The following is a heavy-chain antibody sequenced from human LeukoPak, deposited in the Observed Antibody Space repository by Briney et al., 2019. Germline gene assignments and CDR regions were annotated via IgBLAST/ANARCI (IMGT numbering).Heavy chain of an antibody. CDR1: GFTFDDYA. V-gene: IGHV3-9*01. CDR2: ISWNSGSI. J-gene: IGHJ4*02. Sequence: PGGSLRPSCAASGFTFDDYAMHWVRQAPGKGLEWVSGISWNSGSIGYADSVKGRFTISRDNAKNSLYLQMNSLRAEDTALYYCAKDRNQCLDYWGQGTLVTVSS. D-gene: IGHD1-14*01. CDR3: AKDRNQCLDY.